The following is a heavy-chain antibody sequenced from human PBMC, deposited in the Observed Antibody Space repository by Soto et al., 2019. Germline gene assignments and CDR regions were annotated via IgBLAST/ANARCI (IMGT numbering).Heavy chain of an antibody. D-gene: IGHD2-21*01. CDR1: GGTFSSYP. J-gene: IGHJ5*02. Sequence: QVQLVQSGAEVKKPGSSVKVSCKASGGTFSSYPIGWVRQAPGQGLEWMGRIIPILNIANYAQKFQGRVTLTADKSTNTAYMELSSLRSEDTAVYYCARTRAATDSLYWFDPWGQGTLVTVSS. V-gene: IGHV1-69*02. CDR3: ARTRAATDSLYWFDP. CDR2: IIPILNIA.